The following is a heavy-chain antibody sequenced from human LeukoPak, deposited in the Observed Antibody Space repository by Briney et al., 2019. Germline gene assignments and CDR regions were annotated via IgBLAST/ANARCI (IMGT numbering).Heavy chain of an antibody. CDR2: IYYSGST. Sequence: SETLSLTCTVSGGSISSYYWSWIRQPPGKGLEWIGYIYYSGSTNYNPSLKSRVTISVDTSKNQFSLKLSSVTAADTAVYYCARHSDPSYDILTAYYSGLSVGDWGQGTLVTVSS. D-gene: IGHD3-9*01. V-gene: IGHV4-59*08. J-gene: IGHJ4*02. CDR3: ARHSDPSYDILTAYYSGLSVGD. CDR1: GGSISSYY.